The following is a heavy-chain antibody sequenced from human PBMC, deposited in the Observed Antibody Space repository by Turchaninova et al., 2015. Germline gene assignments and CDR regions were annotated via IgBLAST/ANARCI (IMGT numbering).Heavy chain of an antibody. CDR1: EHMSCSRRHA. CDR3: ARGGTYFKGFEF. J-gene: IGHJ4*02. V-gene: IGHV6-1*01. CDR2: TYYGYRWYN. D-gene: IGHD1-26*01. Sequence: VQLQQSGPGLAKHTPTRTRTRSISEHMSCSRRHAWKWIRPTPSKGLELLRRTYYGYRWYNEYALSVKSRITINSDTSENQFSLRLNAVTPEDTAVYYCARGGTYFKGFEFWGQGALVTVSS.